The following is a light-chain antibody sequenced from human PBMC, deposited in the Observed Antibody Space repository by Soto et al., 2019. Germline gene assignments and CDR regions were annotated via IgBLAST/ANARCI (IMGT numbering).Light chain of an antibody. Sequence: IVMTPSPDTLSVPPGERATLSCRASQTIYNNVAWYQKRPGQAPRLLIYHTSSRATGIPARFSGSGSGTEFTLTISSLQSEDFAVYYCQHYQNLWAFGQGTKVDIK. J-gene: IGKJ1*01. V-gene: IGKV3-15*01. CDR2: HTS. CDR1: QTIYNN. CDR3: QHYQNLWA.